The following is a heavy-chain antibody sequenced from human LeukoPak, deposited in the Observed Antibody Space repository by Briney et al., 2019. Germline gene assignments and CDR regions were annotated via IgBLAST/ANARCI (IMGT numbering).Heavy chain of an antibody. CDR2: IKPKTDGETT. Sequence: GGSLRLSCAVSGFTFSSYSMNWVRQAPGKGLEWVGRIKPKTDGETTEYAAPVKGRFSISRDDSKNMLYLQMNSLKTEDTAVYYCITPLPYSAQGGQGTLVTVSS. V-gene: IGHV3-15*07. D-gene: IGHD2-21*01. CDR1: GFTFSSYS. J-gene: IGHJ4*02. CDR3: ITPLPYSAQ.